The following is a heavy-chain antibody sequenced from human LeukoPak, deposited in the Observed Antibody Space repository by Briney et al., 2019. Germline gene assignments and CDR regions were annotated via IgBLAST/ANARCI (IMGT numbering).Heavy chain of an antibody. CDR2: INHSGST. V-gene: IGHV4-34*01. Sequence: SETLSLTCAVYGGSFSGYYWSWIRQPPGKGLEWIGEINHSGSTNYNPSLESRVTISVDTSKNQFSLKLSSVTAADTAVYYCARIKAARIFGVVNYYYYYYMDVWGKGTTVTVSS. D-gene: IGHD3-3*01. J-gene: IGHJ6*03. CDR3: ARIKAARIFGVVNYYYYYYMDV. CDR1: GGSFSGYY.